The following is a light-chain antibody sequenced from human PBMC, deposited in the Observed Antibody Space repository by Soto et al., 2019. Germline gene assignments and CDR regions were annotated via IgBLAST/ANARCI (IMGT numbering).Light chain of an antibody. Sequence: DIQMTQSPSTLSASVGDVVTIACRARHSISNWLAWYQQRPGKAPKVLISSASNLQSGVPSRFSGSGSGTVVTLTISSLQPEDFATYFCQQSYTLSPLTFGGGTKV. CDR3: QQSYTLSPLT. CDR1: HSISNW. J-gene: IGKJ4*01. V-gene: IGKV1-39*01. CDR2: SAS.